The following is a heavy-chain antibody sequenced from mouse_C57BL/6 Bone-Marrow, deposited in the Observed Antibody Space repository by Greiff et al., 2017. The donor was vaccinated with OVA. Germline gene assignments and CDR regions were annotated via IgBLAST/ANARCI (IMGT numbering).Heavy chain of an antibody. CDR2: ISDGGSYT. V-gene: IGHV5-4*01. J-gene: IGHJ1*03. D-gene: IGHD2-4*01. CDR3: AREDEGHYDYGGGYWYFDV. Sequence: EVKLVESGGGLVKPGGSLKLSCAASGFTFSSYAMSWVRQTPEKRLEWVATISDGGSYTYYPDNVKGRFTISRDNAKNNLYLQMSHLKSEDTAMYYCAREDEGHYDYGGGYWYFDVWGTGTTVTVSS. CDR1: GFTFSSYA.